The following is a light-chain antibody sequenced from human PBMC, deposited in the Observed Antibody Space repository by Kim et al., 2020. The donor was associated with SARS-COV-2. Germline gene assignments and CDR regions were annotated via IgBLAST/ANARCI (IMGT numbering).Light chain of an antibody. Sequence: PGDPATLSGGASQSIGDWLAWYQQRSGQAPRLLIYDASIRATGIPARFSGSGSGTDFTLTISSLEPEDFAVYYCQQRRTWPLTFGGGTKVDIK. CDR1: QSIGDW. V-gene: IGKV3-11*01. CDR2: DAS. CDR3: QQRRTWPLT. J-gene: IGKJ4*01.